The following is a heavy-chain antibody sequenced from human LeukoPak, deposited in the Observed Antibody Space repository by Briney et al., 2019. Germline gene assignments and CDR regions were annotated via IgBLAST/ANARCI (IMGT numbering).Heavy chain of an antibody. CDR1: GYTLTELS. CDR2: FDPEDGET. D-gene: IGHD3-22*01. V-gene: IGHV1-24*01. Sequence: ASVTVSCKVSGYTLTELSMHWVRQAPGKGLEWMGGFDPEDGETIYAQKFQGRVTMTEDTSTDTAYMELSSLRSEDTAVYYCATPGGYDRGYYFDYWGQGTLVTVSS. CDR3: ATPGGYDRGYYFDY. J-gene: IGHJ4*02.